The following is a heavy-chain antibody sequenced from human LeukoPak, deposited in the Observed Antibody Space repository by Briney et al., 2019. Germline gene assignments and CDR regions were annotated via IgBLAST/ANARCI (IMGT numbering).Heavy chain of an antibody. CDR3: ARGERTLAGRRWPYYFYYYMDV. CDR2: INHSGTT. V-gene: IGHV4-34*01. CDR1: GGSFSDYY. D-gene: IGHD6-19*01. Sequence: SETLSLTCVVYGGSFSDYYWSWVRQPPGKGLEWIGEINHSGTTKYNPSLKSRGTISIHTSNNQFSLNLNSVTAADTAVYFCARGERTLAGRRWPYYFYYYMDVWGKGTTVTVSS. J-gene: IGHJ6*03.